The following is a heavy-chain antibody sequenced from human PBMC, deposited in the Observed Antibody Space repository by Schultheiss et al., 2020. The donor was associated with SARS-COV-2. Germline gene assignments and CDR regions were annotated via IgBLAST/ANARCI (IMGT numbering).Heavy chain of an antibody. J-gene: IGHJ3*02. V-gene: IGHV4-61*05. D-gene: IGHD2/OR15-2a*01. CDR2: IYYSGST. Sequence: SQTLSLTCPVSGGSISSSSYYWSWIRQPPGKGLEWIGYIYYSGSTNYNPSLKSRVTISVDRSKNQFSLKLSSVTAADTAVYYCARDRDYLDAFDIWGQGTMVTVSS. CDR3: ARDRDYLDAFDI. CDR1: GGSISSSSYY.